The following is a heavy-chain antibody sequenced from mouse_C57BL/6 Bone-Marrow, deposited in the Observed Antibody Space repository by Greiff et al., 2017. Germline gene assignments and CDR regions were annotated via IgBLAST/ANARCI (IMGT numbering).Heavy chain of an antibody. CDR2: IDPEDGET. D-gene: IGHD1-1*01. CDR3: TRSLIYYGTNY. V-gene: IGHV14-2*01. Sequence: VQLQQSGAELVKPGASVKLSCTASGFNIKDYYIHWVKQRTEQGLEWIGRIDPEDGETKYAPKLQDKATIPAATSSNTAYLQLSSLTSEDTAVYYCTRSLIYYGTNYWGQGTTLTVSS. J-gene: IGHJ2*01. CDR1: GFNIKDYY.